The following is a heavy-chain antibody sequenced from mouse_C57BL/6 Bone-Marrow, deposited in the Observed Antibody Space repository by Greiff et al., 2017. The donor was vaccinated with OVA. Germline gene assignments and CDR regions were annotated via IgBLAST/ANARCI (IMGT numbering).Heavy chain of an antibody. CDR2: ISSGGDYI. J-gene: IGHJ2*01. Sequence: EVQGVESGAGLVKPGGSLKLSCAASGFTFSSYAMSWVRQTPEKRLEWVAYISSGGDYIYYADTVKGRFTISRDNARNTLYLQMSSLKSEDTAMYYCTRGSNPYYFDYWGQGTTLTVSS. D-gene: IGHD2-5*01. V-gene: IGHV5-9-1*02. CDR1: GFTFSSYA. CDR3: TRGSNPYYFDY.